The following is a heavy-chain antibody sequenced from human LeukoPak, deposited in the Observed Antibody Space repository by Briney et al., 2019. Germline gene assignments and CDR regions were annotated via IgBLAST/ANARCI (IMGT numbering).Heavy chain of an antibody. D-gene: IGHD1-26*01. CDR1: GFTFSSYG. V-gene: IGHV3-30*18. J-gene: IGHJ3*02. Sequence: GGSLRLSCAASGFTFSSYGMHWVRQAPGKGLEWVAVISYDGSNKYYADSVKGRFTISRDNSKNTLYVQMNSLRAEDTAVYYCAKDIVVGVTWAFDIWGQGTMVTVSS. CDR2: ISYDGSNK. CDR3: AKDIVVGVTWAFDI.